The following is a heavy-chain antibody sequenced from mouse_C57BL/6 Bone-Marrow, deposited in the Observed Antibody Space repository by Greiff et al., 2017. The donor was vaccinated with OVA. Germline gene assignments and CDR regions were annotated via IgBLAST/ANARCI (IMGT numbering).Heavy chain of an antibody. CDR2: FHPYNDDT. D-gene: IGHD2-4*01. CDR1: GYTFTTYP. Sequence: VQLQQSGAELVKPGASVTMSCKASGYTFTTYPIEWMKQNHGKSLAWIGNFHPYNDDTKYNEKFKGKATLTVEKSSSTVYLELSRLTSDDSAVYYCARPGDYDGDWFAYWGQGTLVTVSA. V-gene: IGHV1-47*01. CDR3: ARPGDYDGDWFAY. J-gene: IGHJ3*01.